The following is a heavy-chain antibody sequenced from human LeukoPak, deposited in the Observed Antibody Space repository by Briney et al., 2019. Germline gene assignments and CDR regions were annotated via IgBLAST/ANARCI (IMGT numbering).Heavy chain of an antibody. CDR3: ARGIYDLAPHYFDY. V-gene: IGHV1-8*01. Sequence: ASVKVSCKASGYTFTSYDINWVRQATGQGLEWMGWMNPNSGNTGYAQKFQGRVTITTDESTSTAYMELSSLRSEDTAVYYCARGIYDLAPHYFDYWGQGTLVTVSS. D-gene: IGHD5/OR15-5a*01. CDR2: MNPNSGNT. J-gene: IGHJ4*02. CDR1: GYTFTSYD.